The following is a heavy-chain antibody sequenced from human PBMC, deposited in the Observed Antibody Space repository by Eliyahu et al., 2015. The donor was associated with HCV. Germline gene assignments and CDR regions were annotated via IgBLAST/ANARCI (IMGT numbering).Heavy chain of an antibody. CDR2: INHSGST. CDR1: GESFSGYY. V-gene: IGHV4-34*01. CDR3: AGGGRGVATIHFDY. D-gene: IGHD5-12*01. Sequence: QVQLQQWGAGLLKPSETLSLTCAVSGESFSGYYWSWIRQSPGKGLEWIGEINHSGSTNYNPSLKSRVTISVDTSKNQFSLKLTSVTAADTAVYYCAGGGRGVATIHFDYWGQGTLVTVSS. J-gene: IGHJ4*02.